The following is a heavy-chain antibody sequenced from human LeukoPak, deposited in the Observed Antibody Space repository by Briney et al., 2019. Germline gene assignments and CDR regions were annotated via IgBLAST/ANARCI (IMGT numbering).Heavy chain of an antibody. V-gene: IGHV3-7*01. Sequence: GGSLRLSCAASGFTFSSFWMTWVRQAPGKGLEWVANINQDGSEKYYVDSVKGRFTISRDNAKNSVYLQMNSLRVEDTAVYYCARDGGVSGYDLLDYWGQGTLVTVSS. CDR2: INQDGSEK. J-gene: IGHJ4*02. CDR1: GFTFSSFW. CDR3: ARDGGVSGYDLLDY. D-gene: IGHD5-12*01.